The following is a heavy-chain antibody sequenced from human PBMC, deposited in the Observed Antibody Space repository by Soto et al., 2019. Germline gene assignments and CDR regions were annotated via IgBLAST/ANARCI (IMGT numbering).Heavy chain of an antibody. CDR1: GFTLSSYA. J-gene: IGHJ4*02. V-gene: IGHV3-23*01. Sequence: EVQLLESGGGSVQPGGSLRLSCAASGFTLSSYAMSWVRQAPGKGLEWVSTISGSGGSTYHADSVKGRFTMSRDNSKNTLYLQMNSLIAEYTAVYYCAKPWGQGIITSASFAYWGQGSLVTVSS. CDR3: AKPWGQGIITSASFAY. D-gene: IGHD3-10*01. CDR2: ISGSGGST.